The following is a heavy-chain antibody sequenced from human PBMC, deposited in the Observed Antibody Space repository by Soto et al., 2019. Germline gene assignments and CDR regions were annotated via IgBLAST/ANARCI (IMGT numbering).Heavy chain of an antibody. Sequence: PGGSLRLSCAASGFTFSNAWMSWVRQAPGKGLEWVGRIKSKTDGGTTDYAAPVKGRFTISRDDSKNTLYLQMNSLKTEDTAVYYCTTDTKIRVLRYFDWKPRTDYWGQGTLVTVSS. J-gene: IGHJ4*02. CDR3: TTDTKIRVLRYFDWKPRTDY. V-gene: IGHV3-15*01. CDR2: IKSKTDGGTT. CDR1: GFTFSNAW. D-gene: IGHD3-9*01.